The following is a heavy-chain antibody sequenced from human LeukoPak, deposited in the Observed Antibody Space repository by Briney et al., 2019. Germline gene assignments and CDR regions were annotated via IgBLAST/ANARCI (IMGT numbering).Heavy chain of an antibody. J-gene: IGHJ3*02. Sequence: SETLSLTCAVSGGSISGSSYCWGWIRQPPGKGLEWVGSIYYSGSTNSNPSLKGRVTISADTSKDQFSLKLSSVTPGATAVYYWARHQGASYDFWSGYRMLDAFDICGQRTMVTVSS. CDR1: GGSISGSSYC. V-gene: IGHV4-39*01. CDR2: IYYSGST. CDR3: ARHQGASYDFWSGYRMLDAFDI. D-gene: IGHD3-3*01.